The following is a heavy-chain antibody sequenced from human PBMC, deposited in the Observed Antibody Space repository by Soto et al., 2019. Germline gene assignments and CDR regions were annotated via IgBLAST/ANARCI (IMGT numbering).Heavy chain of an antibody. CDR2: IKSRADGGTT. D-gene: IGHD6-13*01. CDR3: LTAHRKQYGMDA. V-gene: IGHV3-15*01. J-gene: IGHJ6*02. Sequence: PGGSLRLSCAASGLSLSTAWMSWVRQPPGKGLEWVARIKSRADGGTTDYAAAVKGRFSISRDDSKNTLYLQMSSLKTEDTGVYHCLTAHRKQYGMDALGQEATLTISS. CDR1: GLSLSTAW.